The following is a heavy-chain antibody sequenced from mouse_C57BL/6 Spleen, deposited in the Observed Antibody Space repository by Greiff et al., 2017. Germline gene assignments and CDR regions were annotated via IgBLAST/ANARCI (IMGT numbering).Heavy chain of an antibody. J-gene: IGHJ2*01. D-gene: IGHD1-1*01. CDR1: GYSFTGYY. CDR3: ARPYYYGSSPYYFDY. CDR2: INPSTGGT. V-gene: IGHV1-42*01. Sequence: VQLQQSGPELVKPGASVKISCKASGYSFTGYYMNWVKQSPEKSLEWIGEINPSTGGTTYNQKFKAKATLTVEKSSSTAYLQLKSLTSEDSAVYYCARPYYYGSSPYYFDYWGQGTTLTVSS.